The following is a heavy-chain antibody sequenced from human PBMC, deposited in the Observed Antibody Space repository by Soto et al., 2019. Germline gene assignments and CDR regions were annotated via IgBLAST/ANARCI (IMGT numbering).Heavy chain of an antibody. CDR1: GYSFTSYW. D-gene: IGHD2-2*01. CDR3: ARHGGYCSSTSCQSTTYYYYGMDV. CDR2: IDSSDSYT. Sequence: GESLKISCKGSGYSFTSYWISWVRQMPGKGLEWMGRIDSSDSYTNYSPSFQGHVTISADKSISTAYLQWSSLKASDTAMYYCARHGGYCSSTSCQSTTYYYYGMDVWGQGPTVTVSS. J-gene: IGHJ6*02. V-gene: IGHV5-10-1*01.